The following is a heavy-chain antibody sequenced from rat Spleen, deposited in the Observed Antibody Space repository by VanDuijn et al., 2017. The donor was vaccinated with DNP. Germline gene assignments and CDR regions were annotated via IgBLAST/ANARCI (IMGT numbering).Heavy chain of an antibody. CDR2: IWGDGNT. CDR3: ARGTMDA. CDR1: GFSLTNYG. J-gene: IGHJ4*01. Sequence: QVQLKESGPVLVQASETLSLTCTVSGFSLTNYGVIWVRQSPGKGLEWMGIIWGDGNTDYNSALKSRLSINRDTSKSQVFLKMNNLQTDDTATYYCARGTMDAWGQGASVTVSS. V-gene: IGHV2S75*01.